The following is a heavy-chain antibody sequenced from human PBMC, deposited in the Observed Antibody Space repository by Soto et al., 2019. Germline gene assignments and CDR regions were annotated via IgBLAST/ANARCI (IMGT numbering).Heavy chain of an antibody. D-gene: IGHD6-13*01. CDR3: AVKPRAAAGRGAWDY. Sequence: QVQLVQSGAEVKKPGSSVKVSCKASGGTFSSYAITWVRQAPGQGLEWMGGIIPIFGTANYAQKFQGRVTITADESTSTAYMELSSLRSEDTAVYYCAVKPRAAAGRGAWDYWGQGTLVTVSS. J-gene: IGHJ4*02. V-gene: IGHV1-69*01. CDR2: IIPIFGTA. CDR1: GGTFSSYA.